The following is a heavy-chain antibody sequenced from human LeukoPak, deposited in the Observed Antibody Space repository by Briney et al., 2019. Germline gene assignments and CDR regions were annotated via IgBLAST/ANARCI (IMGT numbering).Heavy chain of an antibody. J-gene: IGHJ4*02. CDR2: IYSGGST. V-gene: IGHV3-53*01. D-gene: IGHD3-10*01. CDR1: GFTFTSYW. CDR3: ARDLSGVFDY. Sequence: GGSLRLSCAASGFTFTSYWMTWVRQAPGKGLEWGSVIYSGGSTYYADSVKGRFTISRDNSKNTLYLQMNSLRAEDTAVYYCARDLSGVFDYWGQGTLVTVSS.